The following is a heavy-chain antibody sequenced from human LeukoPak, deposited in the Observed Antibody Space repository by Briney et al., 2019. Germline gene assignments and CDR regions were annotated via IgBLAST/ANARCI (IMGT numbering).Heavy chain of an antibody. CDR1: GFSFSDSA. CDR2: ISDTGGRT. J-gene: IGHJ5*02. CDR3: AKGGQDFDFWGFDL. Sequence: GGSLRLSCAASGFSFSDSAVSWVRHSPGEGLKWVSSISDTGGRTCYADSVKGRFTITRDNSRNTVNLQMNSLRAGDTARYYCAKGGQDFDFWGFDLWGQGILVIVSS. D-gene: IGHD3-3*01. V-gene: IGHV3-23*01.